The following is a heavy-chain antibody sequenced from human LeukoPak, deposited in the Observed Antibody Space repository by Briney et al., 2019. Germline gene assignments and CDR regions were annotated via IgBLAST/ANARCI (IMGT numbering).Heavy chain of an antibody. J-gene: IGHJ4*02. CDR2: IYTSGST. CDR1: GGSISSYY. Sequence: SETLSLTCTVSGGSISSYYWSWIRQPAGKGLEWIGRIYTSGSTNYNPSLKSRVTMSVDTSKNQFSLKLSSVTAADTAVYYCARGGPRAQGADSSGQYCFDYWGQGTLVTVSS. V-gene: IGHV4-4*07. D-gene: IGHD3-22*01. CDR3: ARGGPRAQGADSSGQYCFDY.